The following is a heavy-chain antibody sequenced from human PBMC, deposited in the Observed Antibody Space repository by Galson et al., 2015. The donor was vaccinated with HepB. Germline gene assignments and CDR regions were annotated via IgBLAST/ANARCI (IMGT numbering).Heavy chain of an antibody. V-gene: IGHV3-7*01. CDR1: GFTFSSYR. CDR2: IKQDGSEK. CDR3: ASLFSDIVVVPAAMIDY. J-gene: IGHJ4*02. Sequence: SLRLSCAASGFTFSSYRMSWVRQAPGKGLEWVANIKQDGSEKYYVDSVKGRFTISRDNAKNSLYLQMNSLRAEDTAVYYCASLFSDIVVVPAAMIDYWGQGTLVTVSS. D-gene: IGHD2-2*01.